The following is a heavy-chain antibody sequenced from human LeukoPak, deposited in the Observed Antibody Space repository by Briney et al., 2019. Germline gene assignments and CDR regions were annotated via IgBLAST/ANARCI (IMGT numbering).Heavy chain of an antibody. J-gene: IGHJ4*02. D-gene: IGHD6-19*01. CDR2: IKQDGSEK. V-gene: IGHV3-7*01. CDR1: GFTFSSYW. CDR3: AKDNPIAVAGTVDY. Sequence: GGSLRLSCAASGFTFSSYWMSWVRQAPGKGLEWVANIKQDGSEKYYVDSVKGRFTISRDNAKNSLYLQMNSLRAEDTAVYYCAKDNPIAVAGTVDYWGQGTLVTVSS.